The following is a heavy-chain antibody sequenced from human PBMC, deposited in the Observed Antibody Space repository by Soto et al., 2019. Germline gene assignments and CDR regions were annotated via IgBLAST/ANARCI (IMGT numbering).Heavy chain of an antibody. CDR1: GDSVSSNSAA. CDR2: TYYRSKWYN. Sequence: SQTLSLTCAISGDSVSSNSAAWNWIRQSPSRGLEWLGRTYYRSKWYNDYAVSVKSRITINPDTSKNQFSLQLNSVTPEDTAVYYCARDRRVVTADYYYYNGMDVWGQGTTVTVSS. J-gene: IGHJ6*02. D-gene: IGHD2-15*01. CDR3: ARDRRVVTADYYYYNGMDV. V-gene: IGHV6-1*01.